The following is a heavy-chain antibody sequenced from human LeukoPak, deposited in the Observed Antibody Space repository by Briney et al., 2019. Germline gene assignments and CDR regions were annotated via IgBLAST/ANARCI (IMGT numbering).Heavy chain of an antibody. CDR1: GYIFTGYY. Sequence: GASVKVSCKASGYIFTGYYMHWVRQAPGQGLEWMGWINPNSGDTNYAQKFQGRVTMTRDTSISTAYMELNSLRSDDTAVYYCARGLATTGTGFWGQRTLVIVSS. V-gene: IGHV1-2*02. J-gene: IGHJ4*02. CDR3: ARGLATTGTGF. CDR2: INPNSGDT. D-gene: IGHD6-13*01.